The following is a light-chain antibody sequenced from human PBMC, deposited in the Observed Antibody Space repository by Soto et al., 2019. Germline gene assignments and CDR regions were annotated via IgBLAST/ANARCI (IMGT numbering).Light chain of an antibody. V-gene: IGKV3-11*01. CDR3: QQRSNWPYT. J-gene: IGKJ2*01. CDR2: DAS. Sequence: EIVLTQSPATLSLSPGERATLSCRASQSVSRDLAWYQQKPGQAPRLLIYDASNRATGIPARFSASGSGTDFTLTIGSLEPEDFAVYYCQQRSNWPYTFGQGIKLEFK. CDR1: QSVSRD.